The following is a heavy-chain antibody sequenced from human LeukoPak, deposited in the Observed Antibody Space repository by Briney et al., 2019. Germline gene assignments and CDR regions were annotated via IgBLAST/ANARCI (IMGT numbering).Heavy chain of an antibody. J-gene: IGHJ6*02. CDR3: ASLYSGKNYYNGVDV. CDR2: IYYSGST. V-gene: IGHV4-59*01. CDR1: GGSISSYY. Sequence: SSETLSLTCTVSGGSISSYYWSWIRQPPGKGLEWIGYIYYSGSTNYNPSLKSRVTISVDTSKNQFSLKLSSVTAADAAVYHCASLYSGKNYYNGVDVWGQGTTVTVSS. D-gene: IGHD1-26*01.